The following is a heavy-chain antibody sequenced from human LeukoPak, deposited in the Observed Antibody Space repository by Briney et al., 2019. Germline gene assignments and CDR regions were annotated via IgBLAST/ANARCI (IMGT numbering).Heavy chain of an antibody. CDR2: ISAYNGNT. J-gene: IGHJ3*02. D-gene: IGHD3-22*01. V-gene: IGHV1-18*01. CDR3: ARDLYYYDISDLDAFDI. CDR1: GYTFTSYG. Sequence: ASVKVSCKASGYTFTSYGISWVQQAPGQGLEWMGWISAYNGNTNYAQKLQGRVTMTTDTSTSTAYMELRSLRSDDTAMYYCARDLYYYDISDLDAFDIWGQGTMVTVSS.